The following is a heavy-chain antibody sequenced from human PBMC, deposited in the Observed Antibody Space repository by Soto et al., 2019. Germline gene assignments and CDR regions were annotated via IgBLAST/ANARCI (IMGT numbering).Heavy chain of an antibody. Sequence: PSETLSLTCTVSGDSISRGGYYWNWIRQHPRKGLEWIGYIYHSGSTNYNPSLKSRVTISVDTSKNQFSLKLSSVTAADTAVYYCARHEHDYGDYVGVNWFAPWGQGTLVTVSS. CDR2: IYHSGST. CDR3: ARHEHDYGDYVGVNWFAP. J-gene: IGHJ5*02. CDR1: GDSISRGGYY. V-gene: IGHV4-31*03. D-gene: IGHD4-17*01.